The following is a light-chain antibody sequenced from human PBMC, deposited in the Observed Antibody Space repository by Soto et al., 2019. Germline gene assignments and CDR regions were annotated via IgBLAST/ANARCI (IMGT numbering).Light chain of an antibody. CDR1: SSDVGIYNY. CDR3: SSYTTRSTRV. Sequence: QSVRTQPASGSGSPGQSIAISCTGSSSDVGIYNYVSWYQQHPGKVPKLIIYEVSNRPSGVSNRFSGFKSGNTASLTISGLQAEDEADYYCSSYTTRSTRVFGTGTKVTVL. J-gene: IGLJ1*01. V-gene: IGLV2-14*01. CDR2: EVS.